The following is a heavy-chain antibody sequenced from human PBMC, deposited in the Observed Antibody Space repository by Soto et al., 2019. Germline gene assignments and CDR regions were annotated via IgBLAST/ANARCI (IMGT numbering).Heavy chain of an antibody. CDR1: GFTFSSYA. CDR2: ISGSGGST. D-gene: IGHD3-16*02. Sequence: GGSLRLSCAASGFTFSSYAMSWVRQAPGKGLEWVSAISGSGGSTYYADSVKGRFTISRDNSKNTLYLQMNSLRAEDTAVYYCAKSPYIWGSYRYKSYYFDYWGQGTLVTVSS. J-gene: IGHJ4*02. V-gene: IGHV3-23*01. CDR3: AKSPYIWGSYRYKSYYFDY.